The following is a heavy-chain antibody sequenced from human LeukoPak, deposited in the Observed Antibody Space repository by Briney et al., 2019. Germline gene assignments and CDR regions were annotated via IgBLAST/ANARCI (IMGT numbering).Heavy chain of an antibody. V-gene: IGHV3-9*03. J-gene: IGHJ4*02. CDR3: AKALGPYYYDSSGYLDY. Sequence: GRSLRLSCAASGFTFDDYAMHWVRQAPGKGLEWVSGISWNSGGIGYADSVKGRFTISRDNAKNSLYLQMNSLRAEDMALYYCAKALGPYYYDSSGYLDYWGQGTLITVSS. CDR1: GFTFDDYA. D-gene: IGHD3-22*01. CDR2: ISWNSGGI.